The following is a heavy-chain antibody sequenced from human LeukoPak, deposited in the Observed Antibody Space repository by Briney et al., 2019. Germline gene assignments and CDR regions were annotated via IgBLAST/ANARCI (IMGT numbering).Heavy chain of an antibody. V-gene: IGHV3-30*03. CDR1: GFTFSSYG. D-gene: IGHD3-22*01. CDR2: ISYDGSNK. J-gene: IGHJ4*02. Sequence: PGGSLRLSCAASGFTFSSYGMHWVRQAPGKGLEWVAVISYDGSNKYYADSVKGRFTISRDNSKNTLYLQMNSLRAEDTAVYYCARDSYYDSSGSDYWGQGTLVTVSS. CDR3: ARDSYYDSSGSDY.